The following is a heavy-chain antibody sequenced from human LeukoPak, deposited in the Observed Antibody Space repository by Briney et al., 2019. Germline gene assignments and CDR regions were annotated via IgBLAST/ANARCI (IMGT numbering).Heavy chain of an antibody. J-gene: IGHJ4*02. Sequence: SETLSLTCTVSGYSISSAYYWGWIRQPPGQGLEWIGSIYHSGSTYYNPSLKSRVTISVDTSKNQFSLKLSSVTAADTAVYYCARLIGVPNYYYFDYWGQGTLVTVSS. CDR2: IYHSGST. CDR1: GYSISSAYY. CDR3: ARLIGVPNYYYFDY. V-gene: IGHV4-38-2*02. D-gene: IGHD4/OR15-4a*01.